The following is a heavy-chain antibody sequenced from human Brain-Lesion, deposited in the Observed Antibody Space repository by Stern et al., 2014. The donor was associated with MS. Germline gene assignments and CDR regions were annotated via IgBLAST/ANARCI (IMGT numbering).Heavy chain of an antibody. Sequence: QLLESGPGLVKPSETLSLTCTVSGGSINTNNYYWGWIRQPPGKGLEWIGNIYSSGSTFYSPSLKNRVPMSVDTSQNPFSPKLSSVTAADTAVYYCARTGDDFGDYSLSYWGQGTLVTVSS. V-gene: IGHV4-39*01. D-gene: IGHD4-17*01. CDR3: ARTGDDFGDYSLSY. CDR2: IYSSGST. J-gene: IGHJ4*02. CDR1: GGSINTNNYY.